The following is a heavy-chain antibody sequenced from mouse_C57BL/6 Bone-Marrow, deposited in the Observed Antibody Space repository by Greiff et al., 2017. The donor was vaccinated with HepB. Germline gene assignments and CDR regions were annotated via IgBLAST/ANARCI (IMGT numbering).Heavy chain of an antibody. Sequence: EVKLVESGPGLVKPSQSLSLTCSVTGYSITSGYNWNWIRQFPGNKLEWMGYISYDGSNNYNPSLKNRISITRDTSTNQFFLKLNSVTTEDTATYYCARDGYYFDYWGQGTTLTVSS. CDR3: ARDGYYFDY. D-gene: IGHD2-2*01. V-gene: IGHV3-6*01. CDR2: ISYDGSN. J-gene: IGHJ2*01. CDR1: GYSITSGYN.